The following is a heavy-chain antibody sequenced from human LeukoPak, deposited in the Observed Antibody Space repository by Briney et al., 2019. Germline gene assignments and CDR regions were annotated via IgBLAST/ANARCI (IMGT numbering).Heavy chain of an antibody. CDR3: ARGVYDFWSGYPLAFDY. Sequence: SETLSLTCTVSGGSVSSGSYYWSWIRQPPGKGLEWIGYIYYSGSTNYNPSLKSRVTISVDTPKNQFSLKLSSVTAADTAVYYCARGVYDFWSGYPLAFDYWGQETLVTVSS. J-gene: IGHJ4*02. D-gene: IGHD3-3*01. V-gene: IGHV4-61*01. CDR2: IYYSGST. CDR1: GGSVSSGSYY.